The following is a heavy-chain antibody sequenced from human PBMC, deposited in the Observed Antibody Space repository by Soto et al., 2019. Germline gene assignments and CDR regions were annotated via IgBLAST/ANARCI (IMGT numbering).Heavy chain of an antibody. CDR3: ASIWFGDFDY. V-gene: IGHV4-30-2*05. D-gene: IGHD3-10*01. CDR2: IYHSGAT. Sequence: PSETLSLTCAVSGGSISSGGYSWSWIRQPPGKGLEWSGYIYHSGATYKDPSLKSRVTISVDTSKNQISLKLDSVTAADTAVYYCASIWFGDFDYWGHGTLVTVSS. J-gene: IGHJ4*01. CDR1: GGSISSGGYS.